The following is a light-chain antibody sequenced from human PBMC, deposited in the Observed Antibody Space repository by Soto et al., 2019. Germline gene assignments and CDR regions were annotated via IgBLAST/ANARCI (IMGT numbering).Light chain of an antibody. CDR3: QHYGTSPST. CDR1: QSVSSNY. J-gene: IGKJ4*02. CDR2: GAS. Sequence: EVVFTQSPGTLSLSPGERATLSCRASQSVSSNYLAWYQQRPGQAPRLLIYGASTRATGIPARFSGSGSGTDFTLTISRLETEDMAVYDCQHYGTSPSTVGRGTKGEIK. V-gene: IGKV3-20*01.